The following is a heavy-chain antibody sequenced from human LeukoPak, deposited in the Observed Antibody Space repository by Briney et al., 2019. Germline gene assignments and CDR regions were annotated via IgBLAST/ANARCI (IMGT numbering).Heavy chain of an antibody. J-gene: IGHJ4*02. D-gene: IGHD3-22*01. CDR3: AGEHRITMIVVVTTSGFDY. CDR2: IKQDGSEK. Sequence: GGSLRLSCAASGFTFSSYWMSWVRQAPGKGLEWVANIKQDGSEKYYVDSVKGRFTISRDNAKNSLYLQMNSLRAEDTAVYYCAGEHRITMIVVVTTSGFDYWGQGTLVTVSS. CDR1: GFTFSSYW. V-gene: IGHV3-7*01.